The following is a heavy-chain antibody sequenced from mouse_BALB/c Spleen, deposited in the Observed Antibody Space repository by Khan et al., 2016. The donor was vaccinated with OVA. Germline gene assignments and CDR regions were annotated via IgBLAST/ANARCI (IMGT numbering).Heavy chain of an antibody. Sequence: EVELVDSGGDLVKPGGSLKLSCASSGFTFSSYSMSWVRHTPDKRLDWVPTLSSSGDYTYYPDSLTGRFTISRDIAWITLYLQMTSLKSEDTAMFYGAGHLRGSFACWG. CDR2: LSSSGDYT. J-gene: IGHJ3*01. V-gene: IGHV5-6*01. CDR3: AGHLRGSFAC. CDR1: GFTFSSYS.